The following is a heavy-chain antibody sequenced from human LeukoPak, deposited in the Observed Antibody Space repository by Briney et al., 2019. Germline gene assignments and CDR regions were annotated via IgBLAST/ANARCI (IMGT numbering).Heavy chain of an antibody. CDR3: ARDLVEDTVTTDGSYYFDY. CDR2: ISSSSSYI. CDR1: GFTFSSYS. J-gene: IGHJ4*02. D-gene: IGHD4-17*01. Sequence: PGGSLRLSCAASGFTFSSYSMNWVRQAPGKGLEWVSSISSSSSYIYYADSVKGRLTISRDNAKNSLYLQMNSLRADDTAVYYCARDLVEDTVTTDGSYYFDYWGQGTLVTVSS. V-gene: IGHV3-21*01.